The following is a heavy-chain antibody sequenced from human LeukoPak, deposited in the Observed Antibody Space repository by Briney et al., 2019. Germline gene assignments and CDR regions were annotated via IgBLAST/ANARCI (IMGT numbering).Heavy chain of an antibody. J-gene: IGHJ6*02. D-gene: IGHD3-3*01. CDR2: IIRRSSKI. Sequence: GGSLSSSLAAPGFPSISNTLTWFRQAQGKGLEWFPPIIRRSSKIYYADSVKGRFTISRDNAKNSLYLQMNSLRAEDTAVYYCAKDLGTNLGRFLEWLGLHYGMDVWGQGTTVTVSS. CDR3: AKDLGTNLGRFLEWLGLHYGMDV. V-gene: IGHV3-21*01. CDR1: GFPSISNT.